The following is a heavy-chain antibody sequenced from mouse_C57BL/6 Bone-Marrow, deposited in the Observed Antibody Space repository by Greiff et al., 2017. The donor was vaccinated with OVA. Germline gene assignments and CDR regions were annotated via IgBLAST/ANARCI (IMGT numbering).Heavy chain of an antibody. V-gene: IGHV7-3*01. CDR3: ERYKGRVAVDYFDY. CDR1: GFTFTNYY. D-gene: IGHD1-1*01. Sequence: EVKLVESGGGLVQPGDSLSLSCAASGFTFTNYYMSWVRQPPGKALEWLAFIRNKPNGSTSEYSASVKGRFTISRDKSQSVLYLHMNALRAEDTDTYDCERYKGRVAVDYFDYWGQGTALTVSA. J-gene: IGHJ2*01. CDR2: IRNKPNGSTS.